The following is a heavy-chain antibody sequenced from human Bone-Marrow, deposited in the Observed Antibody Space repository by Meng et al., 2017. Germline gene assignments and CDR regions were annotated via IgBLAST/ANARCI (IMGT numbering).Heavy chain of an antibody. J-gene: IGHJ5*02. V-gene: IGHV4-4*02. CDR1: GASISSSHW. CDR3: ARAAYDIWSGYAP. Sequence: QGQLKESGPGLGRPSGALSLTCAVSGASISSSHWWGWVRQSPGKGLEWIGEIYHDGSTNYTPSLKSRVTISVDKSKNQFSLKLSSVTAADTAVYYCARAAYDIWSGYAPWGQGSLVTVSS. D-gene: IGHD3-3*01. CDR2: IYHDGST.